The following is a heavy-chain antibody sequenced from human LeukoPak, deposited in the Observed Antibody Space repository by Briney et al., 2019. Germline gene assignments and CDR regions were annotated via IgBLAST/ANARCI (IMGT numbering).Heavy chain of an antibody. D-gene: IGHD3-22*01. CDR3: ARNYYDSSGYYNPGGGYYYYYMDV. V-gene: IGHV1-18*01. Sequence: ASVKVSCKASGYTFTNYGISWVRQAPGQGLEWMGWISAYNGNTNYAQKLQGRVTMTTDTSTRTAYMELSSLRSEDTAVYYCARNYYDSSGYYNPGGGYYYYYMDVWGKGTTVTVSS. CDR1: GYTFTNYG. CDR2: ISAYNGNT. J-gene: IGHJ6*03.